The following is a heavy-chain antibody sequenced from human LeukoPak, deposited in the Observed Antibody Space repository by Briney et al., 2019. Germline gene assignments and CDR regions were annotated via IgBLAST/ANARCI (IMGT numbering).Heavy chain of an antibody. V-gene: IGHV4-59*04. CDR2: VYYNGNT. D-gene: IGHD5-18*01. Sequence: SETLSLTCTVSGGSISTYYWSWIRQPPGKGLEWIGAVYYNGNTYYSSSLKSRVTISVDTSKNQFSLKLNSVTAADTAVYFCARVKKVDTSLDYWGQGTLVTVSS. J-gene: IGHJ4*02. CDR1: GGSISTYY. CDR3: ARVKKVDTSLDY.